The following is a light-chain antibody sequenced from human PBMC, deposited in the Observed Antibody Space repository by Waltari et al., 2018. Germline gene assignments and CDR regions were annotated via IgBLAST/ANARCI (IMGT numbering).Light chain of an antibody. V-gene: IGKV4-1*01. J-gene: IGKJ3*01. CDR2: WAS. CDR1: QSVLYNSNSKNY. Sequence: DIVMTQSPDSLAVSLGERATINCKSSQSVLYNSNSKNYLAWYQHKPGQPPKLLIMWASTRESGVPARFSGSGSGTEFTLTISSLQAEDVAVYYCQQHYTPPFTFGPGTKVDIK. CDR3: QQHYTPPFT.